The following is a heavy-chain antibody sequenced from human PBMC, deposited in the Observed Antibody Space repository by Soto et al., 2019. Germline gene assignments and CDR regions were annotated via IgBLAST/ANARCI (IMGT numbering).Heavy chain of an antibody. Sequence: SETLSLTCAVDGGSGGSFSGYYWSWIRQPPGKGLEWIGEINHSGSTNYNPSLKSRITINPDTSKNQFSLQLNSVTPEDTAVYYCARDLDYGDYPYYYYGMDVWGQGTTVTVSS. J-gene: IGHJ6*02. CDR3: ARDLDYGDYPYYYYGMDV. CDR1: GGSGGSFSGYY. D-gene: IGHD4-17*01. V-gene: IGHV4-34*01. CDR2: INHSGST.